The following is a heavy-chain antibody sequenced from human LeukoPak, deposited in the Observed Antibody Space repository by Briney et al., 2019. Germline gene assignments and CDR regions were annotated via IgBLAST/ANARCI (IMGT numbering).Heavy chain of an antibody. CDR1: GGSFSGYY. CDR2: IYYSGNT. CDR3: ARAPHFFDTSGSRYYFDS. Sequence: SETLSLTCAVYGGSFSGYYWGWIRQPPGKGLEWIGSIYYSGNTYHNPSLMSRVTISVDTSNNQFSLHLSSVTAADTAVYYCARAPHFFDTSGSRYYFDSWGQGALVTVSS. D-gene: IGHD3-22*01. V-gene: IGHV4-34*11. J-gene: IGHJ4*02.